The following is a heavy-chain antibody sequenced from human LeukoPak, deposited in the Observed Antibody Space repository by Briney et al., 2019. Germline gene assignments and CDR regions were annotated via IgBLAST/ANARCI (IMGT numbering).Heavy chain of an antibody. CDR3: ARHGSTYYYDSSGYWYAFDI. D-gene: IGHD3-22*01. J-gene: IGHJ3*02. CDR1: GYSFTSYW. V-gene: IGHV5-51*01. CDR2: IYPGDSDT. Sequence: GESLKISCKGSGYSFTSYWIGWVRQMPGKGLEWMGIIYPGDSDTRYSPSFQGQVTISADKSISTAYLQWGSLRASDTAMYYCARHGSTYYYDSSGYWYAFDIWGQGTMVTVSS.